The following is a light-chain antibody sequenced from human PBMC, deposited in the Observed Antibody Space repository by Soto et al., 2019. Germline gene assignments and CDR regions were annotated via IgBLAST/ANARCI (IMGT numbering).Light chain of an antibody. J-gene: IGKJ1*01. CDR1: QGIRYD. CDR2: AAS. CDR3: LRQNSYPPT. Sequence: IQMTQSPSSMSASIGDRVFITCRASQGIRYDLGWYQHKLGKAPKRLIYAASSLQSGVPSRFSGSGSGTEFTLTMISLQPEDLATSYCLRQNSYPPTLGHGTKVEIK. V-gene: IGKV1-17*01.